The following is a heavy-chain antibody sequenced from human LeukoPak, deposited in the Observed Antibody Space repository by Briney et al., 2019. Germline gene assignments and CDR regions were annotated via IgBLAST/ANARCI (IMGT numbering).Heavy chain of an antibody. CDR1: GYTFTSYA. V-gene: IGHV1-3*01. CDR3: ARGLGINAGSFDY. CDR2: INAGNGNT. D-gene: IGHD3-16*01. Sequence: ASVKVSCKAPGYTFTSYAMHWVRQAPGQRLEWMGWINAGNGNTKYSQKFQGRVTITRDTSASTAYMELSSLRSEDTAVYYCARGLGINAGSFDYWGQGTLVTVSS. J-gene: IGHJ4*02.